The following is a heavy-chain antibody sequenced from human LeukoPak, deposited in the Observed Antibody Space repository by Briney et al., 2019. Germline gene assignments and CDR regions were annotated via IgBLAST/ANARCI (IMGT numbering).Heavy chain of an antibody. V-gene: IGHV4-59*08. CDR2: IYYSGST. D-gene: IGHD3-10*01. CDR3: ARLGAGEGSGGGEFDY. CDR1: GGSISSYY. Sequence: NTSETLSLTCTVSGGSISSYYWSWIRQPPGKGLEWIGYIYYSGSTNYNPSLKSRVTISVDTSKNQFSLKLSSVTAADTAVYYCARLGAGEGSGGGEFDYWGQGTLVTVSS. J-gene: IGHJ4*02.